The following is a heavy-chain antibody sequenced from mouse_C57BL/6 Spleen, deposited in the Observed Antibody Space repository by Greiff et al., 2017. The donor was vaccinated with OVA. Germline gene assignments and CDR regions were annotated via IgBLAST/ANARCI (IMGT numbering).Heavy chain of an antibody. V-gene: IGHV1-50*01. D-gene: IGHD2-3*01. CDR2: IDPSDSYT. Sequence: QVHVKQPGAELVKPGASVKLSCKASGYTFTSYWMQWVKQRPGQGLEWIGEIDPSDSYTNYTQKFKGKATLTVDTSSSTAYMQLSSLTSEDSAVYYCARKGYYDDYAMDYWGQGTSVTVSA. CDR3: ARKGYYDDYAMDY. J-gene: IGHJ4*01. CDR1: GYTFTSYW.